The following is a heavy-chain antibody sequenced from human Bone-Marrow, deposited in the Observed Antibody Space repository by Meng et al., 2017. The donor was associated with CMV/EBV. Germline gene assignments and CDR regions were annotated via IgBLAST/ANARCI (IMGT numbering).Heavy chain of an antibody. J-gene: IGHJ5*02. CDR2: IYPGDSDT. CDR3: ARRSSVPTGNWFDP. CDR1: GYSFTSYW. Sequence: KVSCKGSGYSFTSYWIGWVRQMPGKGLEWMGIIYPGDSDTRYSPSFQGQVTISADKSISTAYPQWSSLKASDTAMYYCARRSSVPTGNWFDPWGQGTLVTVSS. V-gene: IGHV5-51*01.